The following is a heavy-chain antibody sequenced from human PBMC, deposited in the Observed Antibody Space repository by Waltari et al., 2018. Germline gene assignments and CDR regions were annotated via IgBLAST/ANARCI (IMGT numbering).Heavy chain of an antibody. CDR2: INPNSGGS. CDR1: GYTLTGYY. J-gene: IGHJ4*02. Sequence: QVLLVRSGAEVQKPGASVKVSCKASGYTLTGYYMNWVRQAPGQGLEWMAWINPNSGGSIYAQKFQGRVTMTRDTSISTAYMELSRLTPDDTAVYYCARDLTEYSSGWSPFDFWGQGTLVTVSS. CDR3: ARDLTEYSSGWSPFDF. V-gene: IGHV1-2*02. D-gene: IGHD6-19*01.